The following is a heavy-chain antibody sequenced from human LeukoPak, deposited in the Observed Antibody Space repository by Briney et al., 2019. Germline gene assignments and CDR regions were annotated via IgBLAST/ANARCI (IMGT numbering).Heavy chain of an antibody. Sequence: SETLSLTCTVSGGSISSYYWSWTRQPPGKGLEWIGYIYYSGSTNYNPSLKSRVTISVDTSKNQFSLKLSSVTAADTAVYYCARLGGYSGYVFDYWGQGTLVTVSS. D-gene: IGHD5-12*01. CDR2: IYYSGST. CDR3: ARLGGYSGYVFDY. CDR1: GGSISSYY. J-gene: IGHJ4*02. V-gene: IGHV4-59*08.